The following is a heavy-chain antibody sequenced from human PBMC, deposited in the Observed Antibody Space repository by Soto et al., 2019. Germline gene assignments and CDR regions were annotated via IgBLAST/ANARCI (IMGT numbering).Heavy chain of an antibody. D-gene: IGHD2-2*01. V-gene: IGHV3-48*01. J-gene: IGHJ5*02. Sequence: GGSLRLSCAASGFTFSSYSMNWVRQAPGKGLEWVSYISSSSSTIYYADSVKGRFTISRDNAKNSLYLQMNSLRAEDTAVYYCARTLIVVVPGNWFDPWGQGTLVTVSS. CDR3: ARTLIVVVPGNWFDP. CDR1: GFTFSSYS. CDR2: ISSSSSTI.